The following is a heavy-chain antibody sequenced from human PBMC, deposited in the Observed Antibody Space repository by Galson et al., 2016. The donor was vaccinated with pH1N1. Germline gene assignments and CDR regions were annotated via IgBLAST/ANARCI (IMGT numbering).Heavy chain of an antibody. J-gene: IGHJ4*02. Sequence: SLRLSCAASGFTFSHYAMHWVRQAPGKGLEWVAVISYVESNKDYADSVKGRFTISRDNAKNSLYLQMNSLRVEDTAVYYCARAIAAADSYWGQGTLVTVSS. CDR2: ISYVESNK. CDR1: GFTFSHYA. CDR3: ARAIAAADSY. V-gene: IGHV3-30-3*01. D-gene: IGHD6-13*01.